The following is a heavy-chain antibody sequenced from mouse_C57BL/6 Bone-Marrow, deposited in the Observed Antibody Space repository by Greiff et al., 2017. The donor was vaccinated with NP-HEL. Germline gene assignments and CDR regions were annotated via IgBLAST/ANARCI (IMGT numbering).Heavy chain of an antibody. CDR1: GFTFSSYT. J-gene: IGHJ3*01. CDR3: ARRGYYSFAY. Sequence: EVKLVESGGGLVKPGGSLKLSCAASGFTFSSYTMSWVRQTPEKRLEWVATISGGGGNTYYPDSVKGRFTISRDNAKNTLYLQMSSLRSEDTALYYCARRGYYSFAYWGQGTLVTVSA. D-gene: IGHD3-1*01. CDR2: ISGGGGNT. V-gene: IGHV5-9*01.